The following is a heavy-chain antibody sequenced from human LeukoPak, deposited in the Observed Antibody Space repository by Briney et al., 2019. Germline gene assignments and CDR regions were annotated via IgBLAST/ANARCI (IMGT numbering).Heavy chain of an antibody. D-gene: IGHD3-3*01. Sequence: GASVKVSCKASGGTFSSYAISWVRQAPGQGLEWMGGIIPIFGTANYAQKFQGRVTITTDESTSTAYMELSSLRSEDTAVYYCARGNRDDFWSGYYGYFDYWGQGTLVTVSS. CDR3: ARGNRDDFWSGYYGYFDY. CDR2: IIPIFGTA. V-gene: IGHV1-69*05. CDR1: GGTFSSYA. J-gene: IGHJ4*02.